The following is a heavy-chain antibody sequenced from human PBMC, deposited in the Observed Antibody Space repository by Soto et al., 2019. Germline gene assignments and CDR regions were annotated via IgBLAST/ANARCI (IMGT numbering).Heavy chain of an antibody. CDR1: GYSFTDHY. CDR2: VNPNTGGT. CDR3: ETLVSGGYYGNALDI. V-gene: IGHV1-2*02. Sequence: QVQLVQSGAEVKKPGASVKVSCKASGYSFTDHYIHWVRQAPGQGLEWMGWVNPNTGGTNYAQRYHGRVTMTRDTYITTAYMELRSLRSDDTALFYCETLVSGGYYGNALDIWGKGTMVTVSS. D-gene: IGHD3-22*01. J-gene: IGHJ3*02.